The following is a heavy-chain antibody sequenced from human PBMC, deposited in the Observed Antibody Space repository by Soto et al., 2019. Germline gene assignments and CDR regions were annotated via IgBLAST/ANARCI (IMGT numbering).Heavy chain of an antibody. D-gene: IGHD2-2*02. Sequence: PSETLSLTCTVSGGSISSYYWSWIRQPAGKGLEWIGRIYTSGSTNYNPSLKSRVTMSVDTSKNQFSLKLSSVTAADTAVYYCARDFPYCSSTSCYNYYYGMDVWGQGTTVTVSS. CDR1: GGSISSYY. V-gene: IGHV4-4*07. J-gene: IGHJ6*02. CDR2: IYTSGST. CDR3: ARDFPYCSSTSCYNYYYGMDV.